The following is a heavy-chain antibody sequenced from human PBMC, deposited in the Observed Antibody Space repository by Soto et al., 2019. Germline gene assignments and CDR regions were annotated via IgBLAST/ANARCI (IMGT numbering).Heavy chain of an antibody. V-gene: IGHV3-48*01. CDR2: ISSSSSTI. Sequence: GGSLRLSCAASGFTFSSYSMNWVRQAPGKGLEWVSYISSSSSTIYYADSVKGRFTISRDNAKNSLYLQMNSLRAEDTAVYYCARVSGGTHYYYYYMDVWGKGTTVTVSS. CDR1: GFTFSSYS. J-gene: IGHJ6*03. CDR3: ARVSGGTHYYYYYMDV. D-gene: IGHD1-1*01.